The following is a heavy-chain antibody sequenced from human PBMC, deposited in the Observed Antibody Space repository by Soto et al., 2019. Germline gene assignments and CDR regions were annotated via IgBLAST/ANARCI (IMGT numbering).Heavy chain of an antibody. CDR2: ISYDGSNK. J-gene: IGHJ4*02. Sequence: QVQLVESGGGVVQPGRSLRLSCAASGFTFSSYGMHWVRQAPGKGLEWVAVISYDGSNKYCADSVKGRFTISRDNSKNTLYLQMNSLRAEDTAVYYCAKDISDYYDSSGYHYWGQGTLVTASS. CDR3: AKDISDYYDSSGYHY. V-gene: IGHV3-30*18. D-gene: IGHD3-22*01. CDR1: GFTFSSYG.